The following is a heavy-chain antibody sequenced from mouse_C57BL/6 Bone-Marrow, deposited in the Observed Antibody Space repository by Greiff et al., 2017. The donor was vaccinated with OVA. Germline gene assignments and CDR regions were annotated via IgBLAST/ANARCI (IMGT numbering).Heavy chain of an antibody. D-gene: IGHD2-2*01. V-gene: IGHV1-64*01. Sequence: QVQLQQPGAELVQPGASVKLSCKASGYTFTSYWMHWVKQRPGQGLEWIGMIHPNSGSTNYNEKFKSKATLTVDKSSSTAYMQLSSLTSEDSAVYYCARLWLRRRDYYFDYWGQGTTLTVSS. J-gene: IGHJ2*01. CDR3: ARLWLRRRDYYFDY. CDR1: GYTFTSYW. CDR2: IHPNSGST.